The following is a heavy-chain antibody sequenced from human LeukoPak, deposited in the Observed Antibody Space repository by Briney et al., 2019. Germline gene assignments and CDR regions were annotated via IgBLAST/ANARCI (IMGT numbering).Heavy chain of an antibody. CDR3: AREGSYERLKRGLDI. CDR2: IYYSGST. Sequence: SETLSLTCTVSGGAISSGDYYWSWIRQPPGKGLEWIGYIYYSGSTYYNPSLKSRVTISVDTSKNQFSLKLSSVTAADTAVYYCAREGSYERLKRGLDIWGQGTMVTVSS. J-gene: IGHJ3*02. CDR1: GGAISSGDYY. V-gene: IGHV4-30-4*01. D-gene: IGHD1-26*01.